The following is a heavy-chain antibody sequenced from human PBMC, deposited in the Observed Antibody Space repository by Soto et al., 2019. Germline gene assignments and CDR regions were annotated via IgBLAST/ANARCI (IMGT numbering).Heavy chain of an antibody. Sequence: SETLSLTCTVSGGSISSSSYYLGRIRQPPGKGLEWIGSIYYSGSTYYNPSLKSRVTISVDTSKNQFSLKLSSVTAADTAVYYCAKEKRITMIVDLTYGMDVWGQGTTVTVSS. CDR1: GGSISSSSYY. V-gene: IGHV4-39*02. J-gene: IGHJ6*02. D-gene: IGHD3-22*01. CDR2: IYYSGST. CDR3: AKEKRITMIVDLTYGMDV.